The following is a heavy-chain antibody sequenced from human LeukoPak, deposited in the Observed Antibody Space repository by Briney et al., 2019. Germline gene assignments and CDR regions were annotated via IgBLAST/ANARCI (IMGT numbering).Heavy chain of an antibody. J-gene: IGHJ4*03. CDR3: ARGPTISETGYFDY. D-gene: IGHD1-1*01. V-gene: IGHV4-34*01. CDR1: GGSFTGYY. CDR2: VDHRGDT. Sequence: SETLSLTCAVYGGSFTGYYWSWIRQSPGKGLQWIAEVDHRGDTNYNPSVKGRVTISVDTSKNQFSLKVTSLTAADTAVYYCARGPTISETGYFDYWGQGTLVTVSS.